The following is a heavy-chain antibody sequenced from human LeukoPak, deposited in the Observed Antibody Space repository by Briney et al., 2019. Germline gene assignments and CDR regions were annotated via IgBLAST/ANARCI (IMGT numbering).Heavy chain of an antibody. CDR2: IYPHSGGT. D-gene: IGHD4-23*01. CDR1: GYTLTGYY. Sequence: ASVKVSCKASGYTLTGYYMHWVRQAPGQGLEWMGWIYPHSGGTNYAQKLQGRATMTRDTSISTAYMELSRLRSEDTAVYYCASPCGGNRQVADMWGQGTMVTVSS. J-gene: IGHJ3*02. CDR3: ASPCGGNRQVADM. V-gene: IGHV1-2*02.